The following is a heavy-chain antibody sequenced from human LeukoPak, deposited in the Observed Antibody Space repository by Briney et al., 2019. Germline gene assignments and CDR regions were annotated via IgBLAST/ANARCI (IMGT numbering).Heavy chain of an antibody. J-gene: IGHJ5*02. CDR2: IYASGST. CDR1: GGSISSYY. D-gene: IGHD4-17*01. Sequence: SETLSLTCTVSGGSISSYYWSWIRQPAGKGLEWIGRIYASGSTNYNPSLKSRVTMSVDTSKNQFSLKLSSVTAADTAVYYCARDGVGHGDYAGWFDPWGQGTLVTVSS. V-gene: IGHV4-4*07. CDR3: ARDGVGHGDYAGWFDP.